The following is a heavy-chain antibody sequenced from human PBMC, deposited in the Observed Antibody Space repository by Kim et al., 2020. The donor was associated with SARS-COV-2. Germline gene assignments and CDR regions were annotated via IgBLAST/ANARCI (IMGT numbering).Heavy chain of an antibody. CDR1: GFTFSSYG. V-gene: IGHV3-30*18. CDR3: AKDGGGSYCLDY. CDR2: ISYDGSNK. J-gene: IGHJ4*02. Sequence: GGSLRLSCAASGFTFSSYGMHWVRQAPGKGLEWVAVISYDGSNKYYADSVKGRFTISRDNSKNTLYLQMNSLRAEDTAVYYCAKDGGGSYCLDYWGQGTL. D-gene: IGHD1-26*01.